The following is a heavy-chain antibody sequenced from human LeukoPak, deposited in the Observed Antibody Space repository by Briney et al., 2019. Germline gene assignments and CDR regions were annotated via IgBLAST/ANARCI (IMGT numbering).Heavy chain of an antibody. J-gene: IGHJ1*01. CDR2: INHSGST. CDR1: GGSFSGYY. Sequence: PSETLSLTRAVYGGSFSGYYWSWIRQPPGKGLEWIGEINHSGSTNYNPSLKSRVTISVDTSKNQFSLKLSSVTAADTAVYYCARGEGGVVVPAAMDAEYFQHWGQGTLVTVSS. CDR3: ARGEGGVVVPAAMDAEYFQH. V-gene: IGHV4-34*01. D-gene: IGHD2-2*01.